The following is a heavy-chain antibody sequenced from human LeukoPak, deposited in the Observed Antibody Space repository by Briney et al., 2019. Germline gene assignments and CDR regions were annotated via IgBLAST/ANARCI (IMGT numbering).Heavy chain of an antibody. D-gene: IGHD6-13*01. CDR3: ARRGSSWYPHFDY. CDR2: IYYSGST. Sequence: SETLSLTCTVSGDSISSSSSYWGWIRQPPGEGLEWIGSIYYSGSTYYNTSLKSRVTISVDTSKNQFSLKLSSVTAADTAVYYCARRGSSWYPHFDYWGQGTLVTVSS. CDR1: GDSISSSSSY. J-gene: IGHJ4*02. V-gene: IGHV4-39*07.